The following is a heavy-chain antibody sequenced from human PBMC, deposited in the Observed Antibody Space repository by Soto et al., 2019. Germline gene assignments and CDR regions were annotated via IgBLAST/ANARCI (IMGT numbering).Heavy chain of an antibody. V-gene: IGHV3-21*01. D-gene: IGHD3-3*01. Sequence: GGSLRLSCAASGFTFSSYSMNWVRQAPGKGLEWVSSISSSSSYIYYADSVKGRFTISRDNAKNSLYLQMNSLRAEDTAVYYCARDYDFWSGYYATGPVPSGYGMDVWGQGTTVTVSS. J-gene: IGHJ6*02. CDR2: ISSSSSYI. CDR3: ARDYDFWSGYYATGPVPSGYGMDV. CDR1: GFTFSSYS.